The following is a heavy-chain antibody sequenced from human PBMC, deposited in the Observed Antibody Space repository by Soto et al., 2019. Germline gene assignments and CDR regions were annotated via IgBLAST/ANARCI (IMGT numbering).Heavy chain of an antibody. CDR1: GGSISSSSYY. CDR2: IYYSGST. Sequence: QLQLQESGPGLVKPSETLSLTCTVSGGSISSSSYYWGWIRQPPGQGLEWIGSIYYSGSTYYNPSLRSRVTISEDTSKSKVSLKLSSVTAADTAVYYCASPIAAAGSGFGYWGQGTLVTVSS. D-gene: IGHD6-13*01. CDR3: ASPIAAAGSGFGY. J-gene: IGHJ4*02. V-gene: IGHV4-39*01.